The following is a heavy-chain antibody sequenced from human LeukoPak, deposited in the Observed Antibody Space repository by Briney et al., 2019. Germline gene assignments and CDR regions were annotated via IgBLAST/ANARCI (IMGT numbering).Heavy chain of an antibody. Sequence: GGSLRLSCVGSGFTFSSHWMSWVRQAPGEGLEWVANIKQDGSEVDYVDSVKGRFTISRDNAKNSLFLQMNSLRAEDTAVCYCARDFIWGQGTLVTVSS. D-gene: IGHD3-10*01. J-gene: IGHJ4*02. CDR3: ARDFI. V-gene: IGHV3-7*05. CDR1: GFTFSSHW. CDR2: IKQDGSEV.